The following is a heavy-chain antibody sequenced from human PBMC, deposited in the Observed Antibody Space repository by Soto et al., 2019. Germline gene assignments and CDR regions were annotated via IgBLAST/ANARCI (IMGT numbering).Heavy chain of an antibody. CDR1: GGSFSGYY. J-gene: IGHJ5*01. V-gene: IGHV4-34*01. Sequence: SETLSLTCAVYGGSFSGYYWSWIRQPPGKGLEWIGEINHSGSTNYNPSLKSRVTISVDTSKNQFSLKLSSVTAADTAVYYCARIRSNGHHADWFSSWSQRTLDTVSS. D-gene: IGHD2-8*01. CDR2: INHSGST. CDR3: ARIRSNGHHADWFSS.